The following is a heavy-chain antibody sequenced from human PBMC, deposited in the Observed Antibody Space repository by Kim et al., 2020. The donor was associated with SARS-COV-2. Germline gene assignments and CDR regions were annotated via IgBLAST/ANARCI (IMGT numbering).Heavy chain of an antibody. Sequence: STIYYADSVTGRFTITRENAKNSLYLQMNSLRDEDTAVYYCARVRGGANDYWGQGTLVTVSS. CDR2: STI. CDR3: ARVRGGANDY. J-gene: IGHJ4*02. D-gene: IGHD3-16*01. V-gene: IGHV3-48*02.